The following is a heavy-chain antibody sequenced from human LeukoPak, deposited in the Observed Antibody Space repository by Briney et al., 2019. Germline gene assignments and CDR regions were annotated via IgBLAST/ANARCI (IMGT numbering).Heavy chain of an antibody. J-gene: IGHJ3*01. Sequence: GGSLRLSCAASGFTFSNYWMSWVRQAPGKGLKWVANIKEDGSEKYYADSVKGRFTISRDNAKNSLNLQMNSLRAEDTAVYYCAREGLWVGLDSGKTRQAYWESWGQGTMVTVSS. V-gene: IGHV3-7*04. CDR3: AREGLWVGLDSGKTRQAYWES. D-gene: IGHD2-21*01. CDR1: GFTFSNYW. CDR2: IKEDGSEK.